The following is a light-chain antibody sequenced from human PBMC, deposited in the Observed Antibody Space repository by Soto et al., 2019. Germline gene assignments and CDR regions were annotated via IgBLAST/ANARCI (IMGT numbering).Light chain of an antibody. CDR2: EVS. Sequence: QSALTQPASVSESPGQSITLSCTGTSSDVGSYHLVSWYQQHPGKVPKLVIYEVSNRPSGVSARFSGSKSGNTASLTISGLQVEDEAEYYCCSKSGGTSVIFGGGTKLTVL. CDR1: SSDVGSYHL. CDR3: CSKSGGTSVI. J-gene: IGLJ2*01. V-gene: IGLV2-23*02.